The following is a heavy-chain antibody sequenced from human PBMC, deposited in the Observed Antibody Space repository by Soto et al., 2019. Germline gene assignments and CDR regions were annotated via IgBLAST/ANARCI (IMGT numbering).Heavy chain of an antibody. CDR3: AGDGGYCSGGSCYNWYFDL. J-gene: IGHJ2*01. CDR2: IYSGGST. V-gene: IGHV3-66*01. CDR1: GFTVSSNY. D-gene: IGHD2-15*01. Sequence: GGSLRLSCAASGFTVSSNYMSRVRQAPGKGLERVSVIYSGGSTYYADSVKGRFTISRDNSKNTLYLQMNSLRAEDTAVYYCAGDGGYCSGGSCYNWYFDLWGRGTLVTVSS.